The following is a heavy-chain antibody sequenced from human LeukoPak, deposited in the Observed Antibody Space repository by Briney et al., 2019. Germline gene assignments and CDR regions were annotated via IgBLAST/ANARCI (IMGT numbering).Heavy chain of an antibody. CDR2: ISGYNGNT. V-gene: IGHV1-18*01. CDR1: GYTFSSYG. CDR3: ARSSLGTITAGPFDY. D-gene: IGHD5-12*01. J-gene: IGHJ4*02. Sequence: ASVKVSCKASGYTFSSYGIAWVRQAPGQGLEWMGWISGYNGNTNYAQKLQGRVSMTTDTSATTAYMELRSLTSDDTALYYCARSSLGTITAGPFDYWGQGTLVTVSS.